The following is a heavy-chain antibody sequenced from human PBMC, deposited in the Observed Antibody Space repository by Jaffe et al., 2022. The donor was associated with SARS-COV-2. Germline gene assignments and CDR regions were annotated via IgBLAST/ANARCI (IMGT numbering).Heavy chain of an antibody. D-gene: IGHD1-26*01. V-gene: IGHV4-59*01. Sequence: QVQLQESGPGLVKPSETLSLTCTVSGGSISDYYLSWIRQPPGKGLEWIGYIHYSGSTSYNPSLRSRVTISVDTSKNQFSLKLSSVTAADTAVYYCARQLSGRYYFDYWGQGTLVTVSS. CDR3: ARQLSGRYYFDY. CDR1: GGSISDYY. CDR2: IHYSGST. J-gene: IGHJ4*02.